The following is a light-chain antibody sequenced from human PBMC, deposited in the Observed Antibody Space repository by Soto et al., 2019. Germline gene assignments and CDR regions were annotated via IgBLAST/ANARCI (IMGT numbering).Light chain of an antibody. CDR2: GAS. V-gene: IGKV1-5*01. Sequence: DIQMTQSPSTLSASVGDRVTITCRASQSISTYLAWYQQKAGKAPKLLIYGASNLESGVPSRFSGSGSGTEFTLTISSLQPDDFATYYCPPYNSYFPYTFGQGTKLEIK. J-gene: IGKJ2*01. CDR1: QSISTY. CDR3: PPYNSYFPYT.